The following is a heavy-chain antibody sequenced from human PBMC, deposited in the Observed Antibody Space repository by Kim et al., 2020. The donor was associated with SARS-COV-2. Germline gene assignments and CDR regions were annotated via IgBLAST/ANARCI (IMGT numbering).Heavy chain of an antibody. D-gene: IGHD5-18*01. J-gene: IGHJ4*02. CDR3: ARDRLYIYGLIDY. V-gene: IGHV3-21*01. Sequence: YADSVKGRFTISRDNAKNSLYLQMNSLRAEDTAVYYCARDRLYIYGLIDYWGQGTLVTVSS.